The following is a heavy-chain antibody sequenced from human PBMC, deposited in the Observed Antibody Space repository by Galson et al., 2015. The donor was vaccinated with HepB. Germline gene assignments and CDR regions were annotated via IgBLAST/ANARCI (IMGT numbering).Heavy chain of an antibody. CDR2: ISGYNDNT. Sequence: SVKVSCKASGYNLINFGISWVRQAPGQGLEWMGWISGYNDNTNYAEKFQGRITMTTDTSTSTTYMELRSLRLDDTALYYCARDLGMDVWGQETTVTVSS. CDR3: ARDLGMDV. V-gene: IGHV1-18*01. J-gene: IGHJ6*02. CDR1: GYNLINFG.